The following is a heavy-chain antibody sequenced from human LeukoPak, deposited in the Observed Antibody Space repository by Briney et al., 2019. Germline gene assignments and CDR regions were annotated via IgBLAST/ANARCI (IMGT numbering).Heavy chain of an antibody. CDR3: ARAGSSSWYLYY. Sequence: RSETLSLTCAVYGGSFSGYYWSWIRHPPGKGLEWIGEINYSGCYNNNPSLKSRVTISVDTSKKQFSLKLNSATAADTAVYYCARAGSSSWYLYYWGQGNLVTVSS. D-gene: IGHD6-13*01. CDR2: INYSGCY. V-gene: IGHV4-34*01. J-gene: IGHJ4*02. CDR1: GGSFSGYY.